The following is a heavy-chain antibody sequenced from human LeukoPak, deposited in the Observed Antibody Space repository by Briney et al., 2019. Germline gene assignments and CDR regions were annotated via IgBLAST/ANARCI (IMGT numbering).Heavy chain of an antibody. CDR1: GFTVSSNY. CDR3: ANFYGDYGLDYFDY. D-gene: IGHD4-17*01. V-gene: IGHV3-23*01. CDR2: ITGSGGST. J-gene: IGHJ4*02. Sequence: GGSLRLSCAASGFTVSSNYMSWVRQAPGKGLEWVSAITGSGGSTYYADSVKGRFTISRDNSKNTLYLQLNSLRAEDTAVYYCANFYGDYGLDYFDYWGQGTLVTVSS.